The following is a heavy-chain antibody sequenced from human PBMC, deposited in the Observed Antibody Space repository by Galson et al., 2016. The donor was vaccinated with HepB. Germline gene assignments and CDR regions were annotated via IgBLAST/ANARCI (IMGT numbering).Heavy chain of an antibody. V-gene: IGHV3-30*18. D-gene: IGHD3-3*01. CDR3: AKGFRSRVLHV. Sequence: SLRLSCAASGFTFSSYGMHWVRQAPGKGLEWVAVISSEGRHKYYADSVKGRFAISRDNSKNSLYLQMNSLRAEGTAVYYCAKGFRSRVLHVWGQGTTVTVFS. J-gene: IGHJ6*02. CDR2: ISSEGRHK. CDR1: GFTFSSYG.